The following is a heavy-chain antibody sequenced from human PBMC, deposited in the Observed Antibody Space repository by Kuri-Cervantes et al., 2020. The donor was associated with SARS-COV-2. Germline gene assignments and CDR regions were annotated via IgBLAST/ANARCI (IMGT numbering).Heavy chain of an antibody. J-gene: IGHJ4*02. V-gene: IGHV4-59*01. D-gene: IGHD1-26*01. CDR2: LYYSGST. CDR3: ATGSYYVAYDY. Sequence: SETLSLTCTVSGGSISTYYWSWIRQPPGKGLEWIGYLYYSGSTNYNPSLKSRVTISLDTSKNQFSLKLSSVTAADTAVDYCATGSYYVAYDYWGQGTLVTVSS. CDR1: GGSISTYY.